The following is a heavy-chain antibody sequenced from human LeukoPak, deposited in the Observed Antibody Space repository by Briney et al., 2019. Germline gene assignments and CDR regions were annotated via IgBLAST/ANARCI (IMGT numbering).Heavy chain of an antibody. CDR3: ARDQISINALDM. CDR1: GGSFSGYY. Sequence: ASETLSLTCAVYGGSFSGYYWSWIRQPPGKGLEWIGEINHSGSTNYNPSLKSRVTISVDTSKNLFSLKLRSVTAADTAVYYCARDQISINALDMWGQGTMVTVSS. CDR2: INHSGST. J-gene: IGHJ3*02. V-gene: IGHV4-34*01. D-gene: IGHD1-14*01.